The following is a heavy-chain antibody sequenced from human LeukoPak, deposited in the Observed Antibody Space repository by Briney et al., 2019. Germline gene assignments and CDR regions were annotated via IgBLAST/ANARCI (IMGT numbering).Heavy chain of an antibody. CDR1: GGTFSSFA. J-gene: IGHJ5*02. Sequence: GASVKVSCKASGGTFSSFAISWVRQAPGQGLEWTGGIIPMFGTANYAQKFQGRVTITTDESTSTAYMELSSLRPEDTAVYYCARATRGGYNWFDPWGQGTLVTVSS. D-gene: IGHD3-16*01. CDR3: ARATRGGYNWFDP. V-gene: IGHV1-69*05. CDR2: IIPMFGTA.